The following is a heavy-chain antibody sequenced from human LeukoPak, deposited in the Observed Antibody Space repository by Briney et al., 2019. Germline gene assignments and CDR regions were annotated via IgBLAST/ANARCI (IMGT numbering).Heavy chain of an antibody. CDR3: ARDGLVVVPAAMASYYYYYMDV. CDR2: ISAYNGNT. V-gene: IGHV1-18*04. CDR1: GYTFTGYY. Sequence: GASVKVSCKASGYTFTGYYMHWVRQAPGQGLEWMGWISAYNGNTNYAQKLQGRVTMTTDTSTSTAYMELRSLRSDDTAVYYCARDGLVVVPAAMASYYYYYMDVWGKGTTVTISS. J-gene: IGHJ6*03. D-gene: IGHD2-2*01.